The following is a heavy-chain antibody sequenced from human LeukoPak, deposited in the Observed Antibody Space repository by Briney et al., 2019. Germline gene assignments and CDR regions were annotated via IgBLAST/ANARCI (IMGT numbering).Heavy chain of an antibody. CDR1: GFSLSTNGVG. D-gene: IGHD1/OR15-1a*01. Sequence: KGSGPTLVKPTQTLTLTCTFSGFSLSTNGVGVGWIRQPPGRALEWLALIYWDDDKRYSPSLKSRLTITKDTSKNQVVLTMTNMDLVDTATYYCAHRLVSPNKYYFDYWGQGTLVTVSS. J-gene: IGHJ4*02. V-gene: IGHV2-5*02. CDR3: AHRLVSPNKYYFDY. CDR2: IYWDDDK.